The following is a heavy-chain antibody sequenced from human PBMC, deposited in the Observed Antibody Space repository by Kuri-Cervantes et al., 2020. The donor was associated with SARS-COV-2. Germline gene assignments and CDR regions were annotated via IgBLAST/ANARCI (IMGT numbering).Heavy chain of an antibody. CDR1: GFTFSDYY. CDR2: IYYDGSNK. V-gene: IGHV3-33*08. D-gene: IGHD5-12*01. Sequence: GGSLRLSCAASGFTFSDYYMSWLRQAPGKGLEWVAVIYYDGSNKYYADSVKGRFSIPRDNSKNTLYLQMNSLRAEDTAVYHCARDQYSGYETYGMDVWGQGTTVTVSS. CDR3: ARDQYSGYETYGMDV. J-gene: IGHJ6*02.